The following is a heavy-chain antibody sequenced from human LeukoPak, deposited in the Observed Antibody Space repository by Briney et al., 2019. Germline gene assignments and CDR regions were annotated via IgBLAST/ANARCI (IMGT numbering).Heavy chain of an antibody. CDR2: ISYDGSNK. Sequence: GGSLRLSCAASGFTFSSYGMHWVRQAPGKGLEWVAVISYDGSNKYYADSVKGRFTISRDNSKNTLYLQMNSLRAEDTAVYYCARATLEWYPNDYWGQGTLVTVSS. J-gene: IGHJ4*02. CDR3: ARATLEWYPNDY. V-gene: IGHV3-30*03. CDR1: GFTFSSYG. D-gene: IGHD3-3*01.